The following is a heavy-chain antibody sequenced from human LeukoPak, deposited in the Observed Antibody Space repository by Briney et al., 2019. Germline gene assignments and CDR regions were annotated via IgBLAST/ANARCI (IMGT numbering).Heavy chain of an antibody. CDR2: IYYSWDT. J-gene: IGHJ2*01. Sequence: SETLSLTCTVCGGSISSTSYYWGWIRQPPGKGLEWIGSIYYSWDTYYNASLKSRVTISVDTSKSQFSLKLSSVTAADTAVYFCARVYYGRTYDYWYFDLWGRGTLVTVSS. D-gene: IGHD3-10*01. V-gene: IGHV4-39*07. CDR1: GGSISSTSYY. CDR3: ARVYYGRTYDYWYFDL.